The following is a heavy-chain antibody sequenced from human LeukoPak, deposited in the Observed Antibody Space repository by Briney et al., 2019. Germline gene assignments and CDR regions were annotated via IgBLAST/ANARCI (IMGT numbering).Heavy chain of an antibody. CDR2: IYHSGST. Sequence: LRLSCAASGFTFDDYAMHWIRQPPGKGLEWIGYIYHSGSTYYNPSLKSRVTISVDRSKNQFSLKLSSVTAADTAVYYCARGANYYDSSGYPHDAFDIWGQGTMVTVSS. CDR1: GFTFDDYA. V-gene: IGHV4-30-2*01. J-gene: IGHJ3*02. CDR3: ARGANYYDSSGYPHDAFDI. D-gene: IGHD3-22*01.